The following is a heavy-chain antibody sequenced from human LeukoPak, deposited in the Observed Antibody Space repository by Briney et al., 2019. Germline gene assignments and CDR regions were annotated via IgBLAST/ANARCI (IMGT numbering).Heavy chain of an antibody. CDR2: INHSGST. Sequence: SETLSLTCAVYGGSFSGYYWSWIRQPPGKGLEWIGEINHSGSTNYNPSLKSRVTISVDTSKNQFSLKLSSVTAADTAVYYCASGLVAATPTFGYWGQGTLVTVSS. V-gene: IGHV4-34*01. CDR3: ASGLVAATPTFGY. D-gene: IGHD2-15*01. CDR1: GGSFSGYY. J-gene: IGHJ4*02.